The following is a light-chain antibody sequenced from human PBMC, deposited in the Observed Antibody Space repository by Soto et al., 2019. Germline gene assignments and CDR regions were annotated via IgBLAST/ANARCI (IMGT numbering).Light chain of an antibody. J-gene: IGKJ3*01. CDR2: DAS. CDR3: QQYDNLLFT. Sequence: DIQMTQSPSSLSASVGDRVTITCQASQDISNYLNWYQQKPWEAPKLLIYDASNLETGVPSRFSGSGSGTDFTLTISILQPEDTATYYCQQYDNLLFTFGPGTKVDIK. V-gene: IGKV1-33*01. CDR1: QDISNY.